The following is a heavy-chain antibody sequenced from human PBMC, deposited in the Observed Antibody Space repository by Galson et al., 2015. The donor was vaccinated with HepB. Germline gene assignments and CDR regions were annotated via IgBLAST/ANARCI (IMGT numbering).Heavy chain of an antibody. CDR2: ISGSGGTT. CDR1: GFPFSTYT. J-gene: IGHJ6*02. D-gene: IGHD6-6*01. Sequence: SLRLSCAASGFPFSTYTMSWVRQAPGKGLEWASAISGSGGTTYYADSVRGRFTISRDNTKRTLYLQMNRLRGEGTALYYCAKDRNSTSPGTYGMDVWGQGTTVTVFS. CDR3: AKDRNSTSPGTYGMDV. V-gene: IGHV3-23*01.